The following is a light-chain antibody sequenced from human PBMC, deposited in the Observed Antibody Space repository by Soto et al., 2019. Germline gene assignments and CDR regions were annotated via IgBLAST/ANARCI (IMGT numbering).Light chain of an antibody. V-gene: IGLV1-44*01. CDR2: DND. Sequence: QSVLTQPPSASGTPGQRVTISASGSSSNIGSNTVSWYQQVPGTAPKLLIYDNDERPSGVPGRFSGSKSGTSASLAISGLHSEDAADYYCATWDDSRNGYVFGPGTKVTVL. J-gene: IGLJ1*01. CDR1: SSNIGSNT. CDR3: ATWDDSRNGYV.